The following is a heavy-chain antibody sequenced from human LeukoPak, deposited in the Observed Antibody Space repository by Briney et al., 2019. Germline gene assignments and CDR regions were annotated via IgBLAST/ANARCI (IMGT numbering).Heavy chain of an antibody. V-gene: IGHV3-48*01. CDR2: ISSSSSTI. CDR3: ASSGSLDY. CDR1: GFTFSSYS. Sequence: GGSLRLSCAASGFTFSSYSMKWLRQAPGKGLEWVSYISSSSSTIYYADSVKGRFTISRDNAKNSLYLQMNSLRAEDTAVYYCASSGSLDYWGQGTLVTVSS. D-gene: IGHD3-10*01. J-gene: IGHJ4*02.